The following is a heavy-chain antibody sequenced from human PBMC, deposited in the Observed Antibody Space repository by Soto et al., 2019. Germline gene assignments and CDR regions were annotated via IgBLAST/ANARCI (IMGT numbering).Heavy chain of an antibody. D-gene: IGHD3-22*01. V-gene: IGHV5-51*01. CDR3: VTDSSGYYFQRGRNYYYYYGMDV. J-gene: IGHJ6*02. Sequence: GESLKISCKGSGYSFTSYWIGWVRQMPGKGLEWMGIIYPGDSDTRYSPSFQGQVTISADKSISTAYLQWSSLKASDTAMYYCVTDSSGYYFQRGRNYYYYYGMDVWGQGTTVTVS. CDR1: GYSFTSYW. CDR2: IYPGDSDT.